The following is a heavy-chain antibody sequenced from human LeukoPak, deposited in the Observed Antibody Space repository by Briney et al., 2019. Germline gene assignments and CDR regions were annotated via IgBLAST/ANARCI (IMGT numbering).Heavy chain of an antibody. D-gene: IGHD5-24*01. Sequence: GGSLRLSCAASGFTFSSYSMNWVRQAPGKGLEWVSSISSSSYIYYADSVKGRFTISRDNSKNTLYLQMNSLRAEDTAVYYCAKDFPRDGYALDHDAFDIWGQGTMVTVSS. CDR2: ISSSSYI. CDR3: AKDFPRDGYALDHDAFDI. V-gene: IGHV3-21*01. J-gene: IGHJ3*02. CDR1: GFTFSSYS.